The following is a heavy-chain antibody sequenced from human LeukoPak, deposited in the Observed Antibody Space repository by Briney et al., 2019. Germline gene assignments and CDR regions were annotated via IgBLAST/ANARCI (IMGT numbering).Heavy chain of an antibody. V-gene: IGHV4-30-4*08. Sequence: SETLSLTCTVSGGSISSGDYYWSWIRQPPGKGLEWIGYIYYSGSTYYNPSLKSRVTISVDTSKNQFSLKLSSVTAADTAVYYCARDPGRNYYYYYMDVWGKGTTVTASS. CDR3: ARDPGRNYYYYYMDV. CDR1: GGSISSGDYY. J-gene: IGHJ6*03. CDR2: IYYSGST.